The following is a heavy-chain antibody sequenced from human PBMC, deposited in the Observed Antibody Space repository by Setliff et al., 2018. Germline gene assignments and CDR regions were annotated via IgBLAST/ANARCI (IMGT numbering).Heavy chain of an antibody. V-gene: IGHV4-34*01. Sequence: SETLSLTCNVSGASVSSHYWDWIRQPPGKGLEWVGEINHRGSTTYNPSLTSRVTISVDTSKNQFSLTLSSVTAADTAVYYCARLPNYVWGSPVDYWGQGTLVTVSS. CDR1: GASVSSHY. D-gene: IGHD3-16*01. CDR3: ARLPNYVWGSPVDY. J-gene: IGHJ4*02. CDR2: INHRGST.